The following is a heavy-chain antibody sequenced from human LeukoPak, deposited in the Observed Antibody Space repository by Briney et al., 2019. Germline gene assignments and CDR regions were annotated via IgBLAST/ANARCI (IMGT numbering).Heavy chain of an antibody. J-gene: IGHJ4*02. Sequence: SGPTLVKPTQTLTLTCTFSGFSLSSSGVSVGWIRQPPGKGLEWIGEINHSGSTNYNPSLKSRVTISVDTSKNQFSLKLSSVTAADTAVYYCARGVQWLAERRYYFDYWGQGTLVTVSS. V-gene: IGHV4-39*07. CDR2: INHSGST. CDR1: GFSLSSSGVS. CDR3: ARGVQWLAERRYYFDY. D-gene: IGHD6-19*01.